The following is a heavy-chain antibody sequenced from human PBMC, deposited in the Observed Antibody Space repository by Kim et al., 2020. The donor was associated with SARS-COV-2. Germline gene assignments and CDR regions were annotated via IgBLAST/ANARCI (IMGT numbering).Heavy chain of an antibody. Sequence: GGSLRLSCAASGFTFDDYAMHWVRQAPGKGLEWVSGISWNSGSIGYADSVKGRFTISRDNAKNSLYLQMNSLRAEDTALYYCATWVLGLSTSDAFDIWGQGTMVTVSS. V-gene: IGHV3-9*01. D-gene: IGHD3-16*02. CDR3: ATWVLGLSTSDAFDI. CDR2: ISWNSGSI. CDR1: GFTFDDYA. J-gene: IGHJ3*02.